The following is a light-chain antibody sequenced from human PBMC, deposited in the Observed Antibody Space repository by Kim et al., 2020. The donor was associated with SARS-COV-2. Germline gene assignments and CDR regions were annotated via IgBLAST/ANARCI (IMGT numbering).Light chain of an antibody. CDR2: KAY. V-gene: IGKV1-5*03. Sequence: DIEMTQSPSTLSASVGDRVTITCRASQSISTWFAWYQQKPVKAPKLLIYKAYSLESGVPSRFSGSGSGTEFTLTISSLQPDDFATYYSQQYDSYATFGQGTKVDIK. CDR1: QSISTW. CDR3: QQYDSYAT. J-gene: IGKJ1*01.